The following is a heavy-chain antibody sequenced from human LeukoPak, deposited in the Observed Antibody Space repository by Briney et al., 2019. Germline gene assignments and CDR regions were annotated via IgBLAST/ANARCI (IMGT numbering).Heavy chain of an antibody. D-gene: IGHD4-17*01. CDR1: AFTFSVHA. CDR3: ATLSYGDYENV. J-gene: IGHJ4*02. CDR2: ISSSSTTI. Sequence: GGSLRLSCAASAFTFSVHAMNWVRQAPGKGLEWISYISSSSTTIYYADSVRGRFTVSRDNAKSSLYLQMNSLRDEDTAVYYCATLSYGDYENVWGQGTLDTVSS. V-gene: IGHV3-48*02.